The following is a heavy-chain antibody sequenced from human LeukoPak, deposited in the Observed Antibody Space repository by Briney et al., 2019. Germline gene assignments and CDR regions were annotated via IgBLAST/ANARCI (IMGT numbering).Heavy chain of an antibody. CDR2: IRYDESNK. Sequence: GGSLRLSCAASGFTFSSYGMHWVRRAPGKGLEWVAFIRYDESNKYYVDSVKGRFTISRDNSKNTLYLQMNSLRAEDTAVYYCAKDREYYYDSSPFDSWGQGTLVTVSS. CDR3: AKDREYYYDSSPFDS. V-gene: IGHV3-30*02. CDR1: GFTFSSYG. D-gene: IGHD3-22*01. J-gene: IGHJ4*02.